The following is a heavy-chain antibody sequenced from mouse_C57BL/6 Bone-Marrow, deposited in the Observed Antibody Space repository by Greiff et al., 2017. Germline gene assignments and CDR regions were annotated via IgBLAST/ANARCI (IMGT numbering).Heavy chain of an antibody. CDR3: ARGAMITDYAMDY. CDR1: GFSLSSYG. Sequence: VQVVESGPGLVAPSQSLSITCTVSGFSLSSYGVYWVRQPPGKGLEWLGVIWAGGITNYNSALMSKLSISKDNSKIQVFLKMNSLQIDDTAMYYCARGAMITDYAMDYWGQGTSVTVSS. CDR2: IWAGGIT. D-gene: IGHD2-4*01. V-gene: IGHV2-9*02. J-gene: IGHJ4*01.